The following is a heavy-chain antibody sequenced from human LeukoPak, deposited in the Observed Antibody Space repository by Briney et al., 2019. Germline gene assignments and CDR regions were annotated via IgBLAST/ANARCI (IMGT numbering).Heavy chain of an antibody. V-gene: IGHV4-39*07. D-gene: IGHD3-10*01. CDR1: GGSISSSNYN. CDR2: LSYVGNT. J-gene: IGHJ4*02. CDR3: ATSTYYSASGSPFDY. Sequence: PSETLSLTCTVSGGSISSSNYNWGWIRQPRGKGLEWIGSLSYVGNTYYNPSLKSRVTISIDTSKSQFSLKLSSVTAADTAVYYCATSTYYSASGSPFDYWGQGTLVTVSS.